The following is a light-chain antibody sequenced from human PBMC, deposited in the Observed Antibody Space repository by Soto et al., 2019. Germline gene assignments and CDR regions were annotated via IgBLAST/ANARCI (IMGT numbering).Light chain of an antibody. V-gene: IGLV2-14*01. J-gene: IGLJ1*01. CDR2: DVG. CDR3: SSYTSSSNPYV. Sequence: QSALTQPASVSGSPGQSITISCTGTSSDVGGYNYVSWYQQHPGKAPKLMIYDVGNRPSGVSIRFSGSKSGNTASLTISGLQAEDEADYYCSSYTSSSNPYVFGNGTKVTVL. CDR1: SSDVGGYNY.